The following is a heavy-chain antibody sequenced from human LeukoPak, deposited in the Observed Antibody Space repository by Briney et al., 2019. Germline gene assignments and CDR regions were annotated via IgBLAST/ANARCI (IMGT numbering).Heavy chain of an antibody. CDR3: ARHPTYCSSTSCYKFGVNWFDP. CDR2: IYYSGST. J-gene: IGHJ5*02. CDR1: GGSFSSYY. V-gene: IGHV4-59*08. D-gene: IGHD2-2*02. Sequence: PSETLSLTCAVYGGSFSSYYWSWIRQPPGKGLEWIGYIYYSGSTNYNPSLKSRVTISVDTSKNQFSLKLSSVTAADTAVYYCARHPTYCSSTSCYKFGVNWFDPWGQGTLVTVSS.